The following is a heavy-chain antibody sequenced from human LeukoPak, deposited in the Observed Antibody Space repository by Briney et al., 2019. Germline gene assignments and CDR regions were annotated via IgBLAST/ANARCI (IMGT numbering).Heavy chain of an antibody. Sequence: ASETLSLTCAVYGGSFSGYYWSWIRQPPGKGLEWIGEINHSGSTNYNPSLKSRVTISVDTSKNQFSLKLSSVTAADTAVYYCARGRRWYYYDSSSTMGYYFDYWGQGTLVTASS. D-gene: IGHD3-22*01. CDR1: GGSFSGYY. CDR3: ARGRRWYYYDSSSTMGYYFDY. V-gene: IGHV4-34*01. J-gene: IGHJ4*02. CDR2: INHSGST.